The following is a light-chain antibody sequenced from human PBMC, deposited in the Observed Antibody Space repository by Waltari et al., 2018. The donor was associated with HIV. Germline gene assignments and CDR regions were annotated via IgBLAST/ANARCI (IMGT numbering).Light chain of an antibody. CDR1: SSDVGGYHY. Sequence: QSALTQPASVSGSPGQSVTISCTGTSSDVGGYHYVSWYQQHPGKAPKLMIYEVSNRPSGVSNRFSGSKSGNTASLTISGLQAEDEADYYCCSYAGSSTFVVFGGGTKLTVL. CDR2: EVS. CDR3: CSYAGSSTFVV. J-gene: IGLJ2*01. V-gene: IGLV2-23*02.